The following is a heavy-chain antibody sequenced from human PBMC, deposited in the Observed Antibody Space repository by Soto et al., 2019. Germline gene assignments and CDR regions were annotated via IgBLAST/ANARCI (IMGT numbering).Heavy chain of an antibody. CDR2: IYHSGST. CDR3: ARDQHNWNLRNGMDV. J-gene: IGHJ6*02. D-gene: IGHD1-1*01. V-gene: IGHV4-4*02. Sequence: SETLSLTCAVSGGSISSSNWWSWVRQPPGKGLEWIGEIYHSGSTNYNPSLKSRVTISVDKSKNQFSLKLSSVTAADTAVYYCARDQHNWNLRNGMDVWGQGTTVTVSS. CDR1: GGSISSSNW.